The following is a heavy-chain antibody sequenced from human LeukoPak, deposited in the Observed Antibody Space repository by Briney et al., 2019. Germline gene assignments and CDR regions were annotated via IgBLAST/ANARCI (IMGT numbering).Heavy chain of an antibody. V-gene: IGHV3-23*01. CDR3: AKEGYGSSWNADFDY. J-gene: IGHJ4*02. CDR2: ISGNGRTT. Sequence: PGGSLRLSCVVSGFTFSSYAMSWVRQAPGKGLEWVSAISGNGRTTYYADSVKGRFTISRDNSKNTLYLQMNSLRAEDTAAYYCAKEGYGSSWNADFDYWGQGTLLTVSS. CDR1: GFTFSSYA. D-gene: IGHD6-13*01.